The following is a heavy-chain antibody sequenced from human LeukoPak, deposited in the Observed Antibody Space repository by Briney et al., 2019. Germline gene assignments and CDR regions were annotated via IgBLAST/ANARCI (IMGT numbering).Heavy chain of an antibody. CDR1: GGTFSLYA. CDR2: IIPIFATA. Sequence: SVKVSCKASGGTFSLYAINWVRQAPGQGLEWMGGIIPIFATANYAQKFQGRVTITADVSTSTAYMQLSSLRSEDTAVYYCARGGDSSGYHTSYYFDYWGQGTLVTVSS. CDR3: ARGGDSSGYHTSYYFDY. D-gene: IGHD3-22*01. V-gene: IGHV1-69*01. J-gene: IGHJ4*02.